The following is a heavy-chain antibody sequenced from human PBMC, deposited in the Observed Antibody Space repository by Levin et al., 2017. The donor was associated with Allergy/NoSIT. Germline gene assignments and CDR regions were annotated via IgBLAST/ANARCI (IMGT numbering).Heavy chain of an antibody. V-gene: IGHV5-51*01. CDR3: ARGPYDSNGYSLNWLEP. J-gene: IGHJ5*02. Sequence: GESLKISCKGSGYSFSSYWIGWVRQMPGKGLEWMGIIYPDNSDTRYSPSFQGQVTMSADKSINTAYLQWSSLKASDTAMYFCARGPYDSNGYSLNWLEPWGQGTLVTVSS. D-gene: IGHD3-22*01. CDR1: GYSFSSYW. CDR2: IYPDNSDT.